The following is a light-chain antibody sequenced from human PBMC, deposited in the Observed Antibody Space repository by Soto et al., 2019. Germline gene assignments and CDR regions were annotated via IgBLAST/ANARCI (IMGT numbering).Light chain of an antibody. V-gene: IGKV1-5*03. Sequence: QRTQTNRPISVSVTGRVTVTCRASQTISSWLAWYQQKPGKAPKLLIYKASTLKSGVPSRFSGSGSGTEFTLTIIILQADDGITYYSTLSAIHLNAVGQGTNLDI. CDR2: KAS. CDR3: TLSAIHLNA. J-gene: IGKJ2*01. CDR1: QTISSW.